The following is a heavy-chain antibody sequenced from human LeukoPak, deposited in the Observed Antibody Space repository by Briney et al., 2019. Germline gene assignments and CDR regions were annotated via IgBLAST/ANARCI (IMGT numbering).Heavy chain of an antibody. CDR1: GYTFTGYW. V-gene: IGHV5-51*01. CDR3: ARQLGLRSLDY. D-gene: IGHD3-16*01. Sequence: ESLKISCKGSGYTFTGYWIAWVRQMPGKGLELMGIIYPGDSGTIYSPSFQGHVTISADKSISTAYLQWSSLKASDTAIYYCARQLGLRSLDYWGQGTLVTVSS. CDR2: IYPGDSGT. J-gene: IGHJ4*02.